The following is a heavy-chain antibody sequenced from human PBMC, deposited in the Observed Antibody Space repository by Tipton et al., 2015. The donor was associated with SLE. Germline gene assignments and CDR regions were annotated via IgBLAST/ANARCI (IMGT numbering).Heavy chain of an antibody. D-gene: IGHD3-10*01. CDR3: ARGGAVYYYYYYMDV. J-gene: IGHJ6*03. V-gene: IGHV4-39*07. Sequence: LRLSCTVSSGSISSDYWTWIRQPPGKGLEWIGSINYSGSTYYNPSLKSRVTISVDTSKNQFSLKLSSVTAADTAVYYCARGGAVYYYYYYMDVWGKGTTVTVSS. CDR1: SGSISSDY. CDR2: INYSGST.